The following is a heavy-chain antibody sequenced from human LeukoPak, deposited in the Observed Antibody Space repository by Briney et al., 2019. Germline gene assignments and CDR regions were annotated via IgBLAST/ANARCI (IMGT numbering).Heavy chain of an antibody. V-gene: IGHV4-30-2*01. CDR2: IYHSGST. D-gene: IGHD3-22*01. J-gene: IGHJ4*02. Sequence: MSSQTLSLTCAVSGGSISSGGYSWSWIRQPPGKGLEWIGYIYHSGSTYYNPSLKSRVTISVDRSKNQFSLKLSSVTAADTAVYYCARGAYYYDSSGYTRYYFDYWGQGTLVTVSS. CDR1: GGSISSGGYS. CDR3: ARGAYYYDSSGYTRYYFDY.